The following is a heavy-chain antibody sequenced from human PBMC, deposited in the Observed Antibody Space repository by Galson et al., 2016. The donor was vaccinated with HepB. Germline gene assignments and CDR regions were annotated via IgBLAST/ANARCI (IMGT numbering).Heavy chain of an antibody. Sequence: SLRLSCAASGFTFSDSYMAWFRQAPGKGLEWVAITNQDGGAIHYVDSVKGRFTISRDNARNSLFLQMNSLSAEDSAVYYCARGRGFLVDYWGQGALVTVSS. CDR1: GFTFSDSY. V-gene: IGHV3-7*03. J-gene: IGHJ4*02. D-gene: IGHD3-3*01. CDR3: ARGRGFLVDY. CDR2: TNQDGGAI.